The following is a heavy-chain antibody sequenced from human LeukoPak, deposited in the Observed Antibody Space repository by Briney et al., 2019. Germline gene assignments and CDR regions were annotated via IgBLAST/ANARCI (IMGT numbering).Heavy chain of an antibody. Sequence: GASVKVSRKASGYTFTDYYIHGVRQTPGQGLEWMGWINPNSGGTNYTQKFQGRVTMTRDTSISTAYLELNRLTSDDTAVYYCARVLARYGNLDYWGQGILVTVSS. CDR1: GYTFTDYY. D-gene: IGHD1-14*01. CDR3: ARVLARYGNLDY. V-gene: IGHV1-2*02. J-gene: IGHJ4*02. CDR2: INPNSGGT.